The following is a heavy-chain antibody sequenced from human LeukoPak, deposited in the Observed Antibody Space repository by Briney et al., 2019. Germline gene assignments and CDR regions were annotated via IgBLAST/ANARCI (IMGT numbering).Heavy chain of an antibody. V-gene: IGHV4-34*01. CDR1: GGSFSGYY. D-gene: IGHD3-3*01. CDR2: INHSGST. CDR3: ADEDYDFWSGYSHY. Sequence: SETLSLTCAGYGGSFSGYYWSWIRQPPGKGLEWIGEINHSGSTNYNPSLKSRVTISVDTSKNQFSLKLSSVTAADTAVYYCADEDYDFWSGYSHYWGQGTLVTVSS. J-gene: IGHJ4*02.